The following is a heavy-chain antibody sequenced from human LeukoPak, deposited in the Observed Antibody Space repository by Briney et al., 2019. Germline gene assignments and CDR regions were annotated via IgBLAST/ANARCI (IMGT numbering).Heavy chain of an antibody. CDR1: GYRFTSYW. D-gene: IGHD3-22*01. CDR3: ARQNYYDNSAYYYAFDI. J-gene: IGHJ3*02. V-gene: IGHV5-51*01. Sequence: GESLKISCKGSGYRFTSYWTGWVRQMPGKGLEWMGTIYPGDSEARYSPSFQGQVTISADNPITTAYLQWSSLKASDTAIYYCARQNYYDNSAYYYAFDIWGQGTRVTVSS. CDR2: IYPGDSEA.